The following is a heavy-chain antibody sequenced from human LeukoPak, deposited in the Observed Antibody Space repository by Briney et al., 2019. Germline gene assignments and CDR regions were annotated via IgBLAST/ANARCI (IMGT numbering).Heavy chain of an antibody. CDR2: IYYSGST. D-gene: IGHD7-27*01. V-gene: IGHV4-39*07. J-gene: IGHJ4*02. Sequence: SETLSLTCTVSGDSISSSSSYWGWIRQPPGEGLEWIGSIYYSGSTYYNTSLKSRVTISVDTSKNQFSLKLISVTAADTAVYYCASRKLGNDYWGQGTVVTVSS. CDR3: ASRKLGNDY. CDR1: GDSISSSSSY.